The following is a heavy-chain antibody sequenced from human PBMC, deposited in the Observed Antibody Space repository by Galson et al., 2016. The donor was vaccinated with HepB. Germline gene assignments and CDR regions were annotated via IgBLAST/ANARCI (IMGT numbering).Heavy chain of an antibody. J-gene: IGHJ4*02. CDR3: GRGIAVAGTVFDY. V-gene: IGHV3-64D*09. D-gene: IGHD6-19*01. Sequence: SLRLSCAVSGFTVSSNYMSWVRQAPGKGLEFVSGISTNGGSAYYADSVKGRFTISRDNSKNTLYLQMSSLRADDTAVYYCGRGIAVAGTVFDYWGQGTLVTVSS. CDR2: ISTNGGSA. CDR1: GFTVSSNY.